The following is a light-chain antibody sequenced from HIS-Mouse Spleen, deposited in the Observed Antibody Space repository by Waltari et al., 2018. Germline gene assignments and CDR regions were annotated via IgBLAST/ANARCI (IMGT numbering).Light chain of an antibody. CDR2: RNN. CDR1: SSNIGSNY. J-gene: IGLJ3*02. CDR3: AAWDDSLSGPWV. Sequence: QSVLTQPPSASGTPGQRVTISCSGSSSNIGSNYVYWYQQLPGTAPKLLIYRNNHRPSGVPYRFSGSKSGTSASLAISGLRSEDEADYYCAAWDDSLSGPWVFGGGTKLTVL. V-gene: IGLV1-47*01.